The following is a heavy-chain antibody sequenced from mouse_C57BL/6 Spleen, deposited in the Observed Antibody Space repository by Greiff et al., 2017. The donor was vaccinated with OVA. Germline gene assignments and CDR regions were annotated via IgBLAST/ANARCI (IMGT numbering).Heavy chain of an antibody. D-gene: IGHD1-1*01. CDR1: GYTFTSYW. Sequence: QVQLQQPGAELVKPGASVKVSCKASGYTFTSYWMHWVKQRPGQGLEWIGRIHPSDSDTNYNQKFKGKATLTVDKSSSTAYIQLSSLTSEDSAVYYCAIGLTTVVATDAMDYWGQGTSVTVSS. CDR3: AIGLTTVVATDAMDY. CDR2: IHPSDSDT. J-gene: IGHJ4*01. V-gene: IGHV1-74*01.